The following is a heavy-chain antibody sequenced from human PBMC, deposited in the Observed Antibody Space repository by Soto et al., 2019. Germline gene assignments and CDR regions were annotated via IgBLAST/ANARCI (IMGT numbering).Heavy chain of an antibody. CDR3: ARDFWREEYDSSGYYTSYYFDY. CDR1: GYTFTGSY. V-gene: IGHV1-2*04. D-gene: IGHD3-22*01. Sequence: GPSVKVSCKASGYTFTGSYMHWVRQAPGQGLEWMGWINPNSGGTNYAQKFQGWVTMTRDTSISTAYMELSRLRSDDTAVYYCARDFWREEYDSSGYYTSYYFDYWGQGTLVTVSS. CDR2: INPNSGGT. J-gene: IGHJ4*02.